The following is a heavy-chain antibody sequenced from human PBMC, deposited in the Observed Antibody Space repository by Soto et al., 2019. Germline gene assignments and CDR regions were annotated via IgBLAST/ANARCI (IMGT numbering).Heavy chain of an antibody. Sequence: QVQLQESGPGLVKPSQTLSLTCTVSSGSISSGDYYWSWIRQPPGKGLEWIGYIYYSGSTYYNPSLKSRVTISVDTSKNQFSLKLSSVTAADTAVYYCARDYRSYYDFWSGYYSYYGMDVWGQGTTVTVSS. CDR3: ARDYRSYYDFWSGYYSYYGMDV. D-gene: IGHD3-3*01. V-gene: IGHV4-30-4*01. CDR2: IYYSGST. J-gene: IGHJ6*02. CDR1: SGSISSGDYY.